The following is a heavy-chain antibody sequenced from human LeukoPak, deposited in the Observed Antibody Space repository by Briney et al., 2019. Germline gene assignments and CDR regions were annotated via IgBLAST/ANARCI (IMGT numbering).Heavy chain of an antibody. Sequence: SGGSLRLSCAASGFTFSGYGMHWVRQAPGEGLEWVAFIRYDESNKYYADSVKGRFTISRDNAKNTLYVQMNSLRAEDTAVYYCARVGARLGAFDIWGQGTLVTVSS. V-gene: IGHV3-30*02. D-gene: IGHD6-25*01. CDR3: ARVGARLGAFDI. J-gene: IGHJ3*02. CDR1: GFTFSGYG. CDR2: IRYDESNK.